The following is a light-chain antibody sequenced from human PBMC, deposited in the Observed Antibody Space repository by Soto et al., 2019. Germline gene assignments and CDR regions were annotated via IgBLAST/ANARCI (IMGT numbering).Light chain of an antibody. J-gene: IGLJ1*01. CDR1: SGDVGGYNY. CDR3: SSYTSSSTPPYV. CDR2: DVS. V-gene: IGLV2-14*01. Sequence: QSALTQPASVSGSPGQSISISSTGTSGDVGGYNYVSWYQQHPGKAPKLMIYDVSNRPSGVSNRFSGSKSGNTASLTISGLQAQHEADYYCSSYTSSSTPPYVFGTGTKLTVL.